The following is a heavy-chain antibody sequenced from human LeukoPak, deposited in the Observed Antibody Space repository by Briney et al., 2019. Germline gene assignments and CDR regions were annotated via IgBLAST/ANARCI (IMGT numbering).Heavy chain of an antibody. CDR2: ISYDGSDK. CDR1: GFTFSNDG. CDR3: VGVGGYDSSGFLDY. V-gene: IGHV3-30*03. D-gene: IGHD3-22*01. Sequence: AGGSLRLSCAASGFTFSNDGMHWVRQAPGRGLEWVALISYDGSDKHYADSVKGRFIVSRDNSKNTLYLQMNSLSRDDTAVYYCVGVGGYDSSGFLDYWGQGTLVTVSS. J-gene: IGHJ4*02.